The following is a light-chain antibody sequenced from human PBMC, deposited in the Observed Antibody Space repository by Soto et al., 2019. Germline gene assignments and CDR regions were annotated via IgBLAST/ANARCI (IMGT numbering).Light chain of an antibody. J-gene: IGLJ3*02. V-gene: IGLV2-14*01. CDR3: NSHTTIGNRGGV. CDR2: EVD. Sequence: QSALTQPASVSGSLGQSITISCTGTSNDIGAHYYVSWYQHHPGKAPKLIIFEVDRRPSGVSGRFSGSKSANTASLIISGLQPEDEADYYCNSHTTIGNRGGVFGGGTKPTVL. CDR1: SNDIGAHYY.